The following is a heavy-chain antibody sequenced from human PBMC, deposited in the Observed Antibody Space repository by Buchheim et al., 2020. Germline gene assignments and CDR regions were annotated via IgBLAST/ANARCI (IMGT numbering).Heavy chain of an antibody. CDR2: IVPMFGTP. D-gene: IGHD6-19*01. Sequence: QVQLEQSGAEVKKPGSSVKVSCKASGGSVSSKTISWVRQAPGQGFVWMGGIVPMFGTPTYAENFRGRITISADRSPTTAYLELRTLASDDTAIYYCATNSSGWYTFWGQGT. V-gene: IGHV1-69*06. CDR1: GGSVSSKT. CDR3: ATNSSGWYTF. J-gene: IGHJ1*01.